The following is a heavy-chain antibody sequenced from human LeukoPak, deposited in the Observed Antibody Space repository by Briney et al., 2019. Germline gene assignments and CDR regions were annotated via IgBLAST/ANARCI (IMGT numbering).Heavy chain of an antibody. CDR3: AGDGGGSGSYHGDY. CDR1: GGTFSNYA. Sequence: ASVKVSCKASGGTFSNYAISWVRQAPGQGLEWMGGIIPIFGTANYAQKFRGRVTITADKSTRTAYMELSSLRSEDTAVYYCAGDGGGSGSYHGDYWGQGTLVTVSS. V-gene: IGHV1-69*06. CDR2: IIPIFGTA. D-gene: IGHD3-10*01. J-gene: IGHJ4*02.